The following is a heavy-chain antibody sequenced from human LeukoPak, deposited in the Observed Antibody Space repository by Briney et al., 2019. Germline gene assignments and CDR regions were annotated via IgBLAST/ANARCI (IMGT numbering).Heavy chain of an antibody. J-gene: IGHJ3*02. D-gene: IGHD4-23*01. CDR3: ATLPGNDAFDI. CDR2: ISSNGGST. CDR1: GFTYSSYA. V-gene: IGHV3-64*01. Sequence: GGPLRLSCAASGFTYSSYAMLWAPQATGEGLVYVSSISSNGGSTYYANSVKGRFTISRDNSKNTLYLQMGSLRAEDMAVYYCATLPGNDAFDIWGQGTMVTVSS.